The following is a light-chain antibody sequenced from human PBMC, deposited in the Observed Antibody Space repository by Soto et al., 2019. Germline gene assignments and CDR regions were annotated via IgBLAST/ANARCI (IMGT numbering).Light chain of an antibody. J-gene: IGKJ1*01. V-gene: IGKV3-15*01. CDR1: QNIGGT. CDR3: QQYNNWPRT. CDR2: GAT. Sequence: IVMTQSPATLSLSPGGRASISCRASQNIGGTLAWYQQKPGQAPRLLIHGATTRATGIPARFSGSGSGTEFTLTISSLQSEDFAVYYCQQYNNWPRTFGQGTKVDI.